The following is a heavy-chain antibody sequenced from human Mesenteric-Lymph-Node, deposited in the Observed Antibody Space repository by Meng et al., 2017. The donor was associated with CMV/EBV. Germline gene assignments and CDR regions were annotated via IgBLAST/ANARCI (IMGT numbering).Heavy chain of an antibody. J-gene: IGHJ4*02. V-gene: IGHV3-74*03. CDR3: AGGSSDYFSLDY. Sequence: GGSLRLSCEASGFIFSDYGIHWVRQAPGKGLVRVSTINGDGSRTTYADSVKGRFTISRDNSKNTLYLQMNSLRAEDTAVYFCAGGSSDYFSLDYWGQGTLVTVSS. CDR2: INGDGSRT. CDR1: GFIFSDYG. D-gene: IGHD6-25*01.